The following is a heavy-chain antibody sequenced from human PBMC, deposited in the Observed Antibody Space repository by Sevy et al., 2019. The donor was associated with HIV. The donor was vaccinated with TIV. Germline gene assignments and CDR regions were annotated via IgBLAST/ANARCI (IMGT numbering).Heavy chain of an antibody. CDR2: ISYDGSNK. CDR1: GFTFSSYA. D-gene: IGHD2-15*01. Sequence: GGSLRLSCAASGFTFSSYAMHWVRQAPGKGLEWVAVISYDGSNKYYADSVKGRFTISRDNSKNTLYLQMNSLRAEDTAVYYCARDPGYCSGGSCYERRAYDYWGQGTLVTVSS. J-gene: IGHJ4*02. V-gene: IGHV3-30-3*01. CDR3: ARDPGYCSGGSCYERRAYDY.